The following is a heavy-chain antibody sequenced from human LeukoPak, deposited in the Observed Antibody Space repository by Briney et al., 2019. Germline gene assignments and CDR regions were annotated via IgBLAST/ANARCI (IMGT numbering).Heavy chain of an antibody. D-gene: IGHD2-2*01. J-gene: IGHJ6*02. CDR3: ALSSISSSYYYGVDV. V-gene: IGHV3-11*01. Sequence: GGSLRPSCAASGFTFSDYYMTWIRQAPGKGLDWVSYITSSGDNVYYADSVKGRFTMSRDNAKNSLYLQMNSLRAEDSAVYYCALSSISSSYYYGVDVWGQGTTVTVSS. CDR1: GFTFSDYY. CDR2: ITSSGDNV.